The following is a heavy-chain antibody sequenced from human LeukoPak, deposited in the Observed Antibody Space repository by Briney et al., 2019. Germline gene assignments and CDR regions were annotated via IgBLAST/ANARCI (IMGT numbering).Heavy chain of an antibody. CDR2: ILPIFGTA. J-gene: IGHJ5*02. CDR3: ARDRGGLDP. V-gene: IGHV1-69*13. Sequence: SVKVSCKTSGGTFGSYVISWVRQAPGQGLDWTGGILPIFGTADYAQKFQGRVTITADESTNTAYMELRSLTSEDTAVYYCARDRGGLDPWGQGTLVTVSS. D-gene: IGHD4-17*01. CDR1: GGTFGSYV.